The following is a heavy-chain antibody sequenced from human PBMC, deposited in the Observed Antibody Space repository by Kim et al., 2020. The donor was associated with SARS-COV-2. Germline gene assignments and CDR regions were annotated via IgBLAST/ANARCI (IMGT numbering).Heavy chain of an antibody. CDR3: TTEHEYDFWSGYYTGYFEC. V-gene: IGHV3-15*01. D-gene: IGHD3-3*01. Sequence: GGSLRLSCAASGFTFSNAWMSWVRQAPGKGLEWVGRIKSKTDGGTTDYAAPVKVRFTISRDDSKNTLHLQMNSLKTEDTAVYYCTTEHEYDFWSGYYTGYFECWGQGALVALSS. CDR2: IKSKTDGGTT. CDR1: GFTFSNAW. J-gene: IGHJ4*02.